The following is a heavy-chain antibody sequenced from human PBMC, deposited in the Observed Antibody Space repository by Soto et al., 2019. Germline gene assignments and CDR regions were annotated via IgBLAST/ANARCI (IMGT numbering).Heavy chain of an antibody. D-gene: IGHD1-26*01. Sequence: QVQLQESGPGLVKPSDTLSLTCAVSGYSISSSNWWGWIRQPPGKGLECIGYLYYSGTTYYNPSLKSRVTMSVDTAKNQFSLKLPSVTAVDTAVYYCASREIQGPIDYWGQGTLVTVSS. CDR1: GYSISSSNW. CDR2: LYYSGTT. J-gene: IGHJ4*02. V-gene: IGHV4-28*01. CDR3: ASREIQGPIDY.